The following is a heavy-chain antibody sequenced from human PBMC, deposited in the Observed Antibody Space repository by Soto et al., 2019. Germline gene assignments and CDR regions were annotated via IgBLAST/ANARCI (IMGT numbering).Heavy chain of an antibody. CDR1: GFTFSKYA. CDR2: ISGSGGNT. CDR3: VKDRMAYNSVWDPFDI. V-gene: IGHV3-23*01. D-gene: IGHD1-20*01. J-gene: IGHJ3*02. Sequence: GGSLRLSCAGSGFTFSKYAMTWVRQAPGKGLEWVSAISGSGGNTHYADSVKGRFTISRDNSKNTLYLQMNSLRAEDTAVYYCVKDRMAYNSVWDPFDIWGQGTMVTVSS.